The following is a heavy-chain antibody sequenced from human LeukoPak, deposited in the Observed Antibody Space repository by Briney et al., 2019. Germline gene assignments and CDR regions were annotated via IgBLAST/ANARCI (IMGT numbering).Heavy chain of an antibody. CDR1: GGTFSSYA. CDR2: IIPIFGTA. V-gene: IGHV1-69*13. Sequence: SVKVSCKASGGTFSSYAISWVRQAPGQGLEWMGGIIPIFGTANYAQKFQGRVTITADESTSTAYMELSSLRSEDTAVYYCARADYGNYPFFDYWGQGTLVTVSS. J-gene: IGHJ4*02. CDR3: ARADYGNYPFFDY. D-gene: IGHD4-11*01.